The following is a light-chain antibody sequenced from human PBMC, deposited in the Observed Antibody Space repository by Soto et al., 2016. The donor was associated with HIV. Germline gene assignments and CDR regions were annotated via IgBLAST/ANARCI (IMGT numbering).Light chain of an antibody. V-gene: IGLV3-21*04. CDR1: DIGKIS. Sequence: SYELTQTPSVSVAPGKTATIACGGDDIGKISVHWYQKKPGQAPVLVIYDDSLRPSGIPERFSGSNSEKTATLTISRVEAGDEAEYYCQVWYSRDHRVWDATSVQPVFGGGTKLTVL. CDR3: QVWYSRDHRVWDATSVQPV. J-gene: IGLJ3*02. CDR2: DDS.